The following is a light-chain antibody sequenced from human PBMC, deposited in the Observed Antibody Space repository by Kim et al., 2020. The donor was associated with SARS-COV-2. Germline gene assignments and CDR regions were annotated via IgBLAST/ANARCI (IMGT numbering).Light chain of an antibody. CDR1: PSIISW. CDR2: DAS. J-gene: IGKJ4*01. Sequence: GDRVTITCRASPSIISWLAWYQQKPGKAPKLLIYDASSLESGVPSRFSGSGTGTEFTLTISSLQPDDFATYYCQQYNSYSRTFGGGT. V-gene: IGKV1-5*01. CDR3: QQYNSYSRT.